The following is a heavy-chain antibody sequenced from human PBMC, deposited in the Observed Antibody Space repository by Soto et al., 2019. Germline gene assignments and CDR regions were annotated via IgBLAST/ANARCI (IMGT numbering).Heavy chain of an antibody. CDR3: AREMYPTRGRPFVD. V-gene: IGHV1-46*01. CDR2: INPSSGST. Sequence: AAVQVSCTASGYPFTSYYVHWVRQAPGQGLEWMGFINPSSGSTSYAQKFQGRVTMTRDTSTSTVYMEVSSLRSEDTAVYYCAREMYPTRGRPFVDWGPRTLVSV. CDR1: GYPFTSYY. D-gene: IGHD3-16*01. J-gene: IGHJ4*02.